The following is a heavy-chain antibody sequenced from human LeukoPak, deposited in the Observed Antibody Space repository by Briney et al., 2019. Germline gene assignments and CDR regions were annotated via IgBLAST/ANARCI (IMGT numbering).Heavy chain of an antibody. Sequence: GGSLRLSCAASGFTFSTYWMSWVRQAPGKGLEWVANIKQDGSEKYYVDSVKGRFTISRHNAKNSLYLQMNSLRAEDTAVYYCARVQEVLTGYLYYYFYYGMDVWGQGTTVTVSS. CDR3: ARVQEVLTGYLYYYFYYGMDV. J-gene: IGHJ6*02. CDR2: IKQDGSEK. CDR1: GFTFSTYW. V-gene: IGHV3-7*01. D-gene: IGHD3-9*01.